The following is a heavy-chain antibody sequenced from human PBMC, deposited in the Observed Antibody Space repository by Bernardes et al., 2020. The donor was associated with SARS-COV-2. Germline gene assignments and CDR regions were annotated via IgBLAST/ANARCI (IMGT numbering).Heavy chain of an antibody. CDR1: GGSFSGYY. CDR2: INHSGST. CDR3: ARVYPIKPFDY. D-gene: IGHD2-2*02. Sequence: SETLSLTCAVYGGSFSGYYWSWIRQPPGKGLEWIGEINHSGSTNYNPSLKSRVTISVDTSKNQFSLKLSSVTAADTAVYYCARVYPIKPFDYWGQGTLVTVSS. J-gene: IGHJ4*02. V-gene: IGHV4-34*01.